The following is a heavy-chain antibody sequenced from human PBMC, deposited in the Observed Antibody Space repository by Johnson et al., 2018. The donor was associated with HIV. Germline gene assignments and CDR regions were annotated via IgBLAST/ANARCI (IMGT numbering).Heavy chain of an antibody. J-gene: IGHJ3*02. V-gene: IGHV3-66*01. CDR2: LFSDGTT. CDR3: ARACRDGYTCDVYDI. CDR1: GFTFSNYY. D-gene: IGHD5-24*01. Sequence: VQLVESGGGVVQPGRSLRLSCAASGFTFSNYYMSWVRQAPGKGLEWVSVLFSDGTTYYADSVKGRFTISRDNSKNTLFLQMNSLRAEDTAVFYCARACRDGYTCDVYDIWGQGTMVTVSS.